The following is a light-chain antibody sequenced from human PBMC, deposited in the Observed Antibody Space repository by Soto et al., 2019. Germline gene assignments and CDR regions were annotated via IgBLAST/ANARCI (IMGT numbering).Light chain of an antibody. J-gene: IGLJ1*01. V-gene: IGLV4-69*01. CDR3: QTWGTGIHV. CDR1: SGHSSYA. CDR2: LNSDGSH. Sequence: QLVLTQSPSASASLGASVKLTCTLSSGHSSYAIAWHQQQPEKGPRYLMRLNSDGSHLKGDGIPDRFSGSTSGAERYLSISSLQSEDEADYYCQTWGTGIHVFGTGTKLTVL.